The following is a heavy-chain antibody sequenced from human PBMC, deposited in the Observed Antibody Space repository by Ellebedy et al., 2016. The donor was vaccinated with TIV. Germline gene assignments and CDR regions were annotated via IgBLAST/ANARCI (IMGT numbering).Heavy chain of an antibody. CDR3: ARERGYSYGYSDY. J-gene: IGHJ4*02. CDR1: GVTFSSYS. D-gene: IGHD5-18*01. CDR2: ISSSSGTI. V-gene: IGHV3-48*01. Sequence: GESLKISCAASGVTFSSYSMNSVRQSPWKGLECVSYISSSSGTIYYADSVKGRFTISRDNAKNSLYLQMNSLRAEDTAVYYCARERGYSYGYSDYWGQGTLVTVSS.